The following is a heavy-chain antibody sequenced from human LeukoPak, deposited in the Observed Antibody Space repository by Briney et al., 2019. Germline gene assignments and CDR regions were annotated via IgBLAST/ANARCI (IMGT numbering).Heavy chain of an antibody. D-gene: IGHD3-16*02. Sequence: PGGSLRLSCEASGFTFSSYAIHWVRQAPGKGLEWVAVISYDGSNKYYADSVKGRFTISRDNSKNTLYLQMNSLRAEDTAVYYCAREGYTAYYYFDYWGQGTLVTVSS. CDR1: GFTFSSYA. CDR3: AREGYTAYYYFDY. CDR2: ISYDGSNK. J-gene: IGHJ4*02. V-gene: IGHV3-30-3*01.